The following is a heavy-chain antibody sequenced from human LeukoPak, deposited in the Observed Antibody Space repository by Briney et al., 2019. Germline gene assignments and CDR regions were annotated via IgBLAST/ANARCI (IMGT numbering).Heavy chain of an antibody. V-gene: IGHV4-61*02. J-gene: IGHJ3*02. CDR1: GGSISSGSYY. CDR3: ARTPNAFDI. CDR2: VFPSGST. Sequence: PSETLSLTCTVSGGSISSGSYYWSWIRQPAGKGLEWIGRVFPSGSTNYNPSLKSRVTMSVDTSKNQFSLKLSSVTAADTAVYYCARTPNAFDIWGQGTMVTVSS.